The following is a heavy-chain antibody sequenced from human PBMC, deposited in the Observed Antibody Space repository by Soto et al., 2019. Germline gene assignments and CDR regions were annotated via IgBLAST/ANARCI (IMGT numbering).Heavy chain of an antibody. CDR1: GGSISSSSYY. D-gene: IGHD4-4*01. J-gene: IGHJ6*02. CDR2: IYYSGST. V-gene: IGHV4-39*01. CDR3: ARGLVTTPFNYYYYYGMDV. Sequence: SETLSLTCTVSGGSISSSSYYWGWIRQPPGKGLEWIGSIYYSGSTYYNPSLKSRVTISVDTSKNQFSLKLSSVTAADTAVYYCARGLVTTPFNYYYYYGMDVWGQGTTVT.